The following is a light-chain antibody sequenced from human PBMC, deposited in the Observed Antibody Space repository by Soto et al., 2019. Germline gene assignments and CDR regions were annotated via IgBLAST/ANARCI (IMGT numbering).Light chain of an antibody. V-gene: IGKV3-20*01. J-gene: IGKJ2*01. CDR1: QSVSSSY. CDR3: QQGST. Sequence: EIVLTQSPGTLSLSPGERATLSCRASQSVSSSYLAWYLQKPGQAPRLLIYGASSRATGIPDRFSGSGSGTAFTLTISRLGPEDFAVYYCQQGSTFGQGTKLEIK. CDR2: GAS.